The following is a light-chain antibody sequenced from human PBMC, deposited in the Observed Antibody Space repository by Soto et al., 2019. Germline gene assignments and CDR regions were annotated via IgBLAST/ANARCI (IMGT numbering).Light chain of an antibody. CDR3: QTYDSAASLT. V-gene: IGKV1-27*01. CDR1: QGISSY. J-gene: IGKJ4*01. CDR2: AAS. Sequence: DIQMTQSPSSLSASVGDRVTVTCRASQGISSYLAWYQQKPGKVPKLLIYAASTLQPGVPSRFSGSGFGTDFTLTISSLQPEDVATYYCQTYDSAASLTFGGGTKVEIK.